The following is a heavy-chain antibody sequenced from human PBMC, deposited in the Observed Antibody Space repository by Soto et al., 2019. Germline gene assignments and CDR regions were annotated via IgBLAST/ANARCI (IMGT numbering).Heavy chain of an antibody. CDR2: INVYNGNT. J-gene: IGHJ4*02. CDR1: GYTFTSYG. D-gene: IGHD3-10*01. V-gene: IGHV1-18*01. Sequence: QVQLVQSGDEVKKPGASVKVSCKASGYTFTSYGISWVRQAPGQGLEWMGWINVYNGNTNYAQKLQGRVTMTTATSTSTADLDLRSLSSDDTDVYFCARDTSRGEYDYWGQGTLVTVSS. CDR3: ARDTSRGEYDY.